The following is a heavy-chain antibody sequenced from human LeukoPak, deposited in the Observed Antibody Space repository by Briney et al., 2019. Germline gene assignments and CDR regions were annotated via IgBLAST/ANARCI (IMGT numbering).Heavy chain of an antibody. D-gene: IGHD4-23*01. CDR3: ARVGDYGGNLEYYFDY. V-gene: IGHV1-2*02. CDR2: INPNSGGT. CDR1: GYTFTGYY. Sequence: AAVKLSCKASGYTFTGYYMHWVRQAPGQGLAWMGWINPNSGGTNYAQKFQGRVTMTRDTSISTAYVELSRLRSDDTAVYYCARVGDYGGNLEYYFDYWGRGTLVTVSS. J-gene: IGHJ4*02.